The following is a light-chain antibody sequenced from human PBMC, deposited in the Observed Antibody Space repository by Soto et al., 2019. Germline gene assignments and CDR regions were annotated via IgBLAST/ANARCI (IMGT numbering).Light chain of an antibody. Sequence: EIVMTQSPATLSVSPGERAILSCRVSQSVRSNLAWYQQKPGQAPRLLIYGASTRATGIPARFGGSGSGTEFTLTINSLHSEDFAVYYCHQYNNWSSFTFGPGTKVDIK. V-gene: IGKV3-15*01. CDR3: HQYNNWSSFT. J-gene: IGKJ3*01. CDR1: QSVRSN. CDR2: GAS.